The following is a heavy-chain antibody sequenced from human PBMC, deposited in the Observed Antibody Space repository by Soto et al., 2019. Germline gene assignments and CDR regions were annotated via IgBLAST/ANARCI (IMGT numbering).Heavy chain of an antibody. CDR3: SGGVGDAF. CDR1: ESTVSRDW. CDR2: INQDESEK. Sequence: EVHLVESGGGLVQTGGSLRLSCAIFESTVSRDWMNWVRQAPGKGLEWVAHINQDESEKYYVDSVKGRFTISRDNAKKSLYLQMNSLRPADTAMYYCSGGVGDAFWGQGTLVTGSS. J-gene: IGHJ4*02. V-gene: IGHV3-7*04. D-gene: IGHD1-26*01.